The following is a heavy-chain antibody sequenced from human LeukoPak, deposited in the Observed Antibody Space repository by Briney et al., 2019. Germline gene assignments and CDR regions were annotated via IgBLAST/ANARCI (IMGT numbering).Heavy chain of an antibody. CDR2: ISSSSSYI. CDR3: ARDESRGSGSYYPIYYFDY. CDR1: GFTVSSNY. V-gene: IGHV3-21*01. Sequence: GGSLRLSCAASGFTVSSNYMSWVRQAPGKGLEWVSSISSSSSYIYYADSVKGRFTISRDNAKNSLYLQMNSLRAEDTAVYYCARDESRGSGSYYPIYYFDYWGQGTLVTVSS. D-gene: IGHD3-10*01. J-gene: IGHJ4*02.